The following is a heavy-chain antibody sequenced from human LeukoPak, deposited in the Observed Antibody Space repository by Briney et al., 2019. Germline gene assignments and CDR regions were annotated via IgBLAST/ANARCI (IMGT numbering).Heavy chain of an antibody. V-gene: IGHV4-59*07. CDR1: GGSRSSYY. CDR2: ICSSGST. J-gene: IGHJ4*02. Sequence: PSDTLSLTFTVSGGSRSSYYWSWIRQPPGKVMERIGDICSSGSTNYNPALKSRVTISVDTSKSQFSLKLSSVTAADTAVYYCARVAGDYDILTGYTYFDYWGQGTLVTVSS. CDR3: ARVAGDYDILTGYTYFDY. D-gene: IGHD3-9*01.